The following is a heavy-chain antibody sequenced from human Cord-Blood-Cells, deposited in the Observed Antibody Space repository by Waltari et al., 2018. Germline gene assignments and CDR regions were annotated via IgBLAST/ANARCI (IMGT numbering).Heavy chain of an antibody. CDR3: AREGAGYCSSTSCYEHPFDY. Sequence: QVQLQESGPGLVKPSQTLSLTCTVSGGSISSGGYYLSWIRPPPGKGLEWIGYIYYSGSTYYNPSLKSRVTISVDTSKNQFSLKLSSVTAADTAVYYCAREGAGYCSSTSCYEHPFDYWGQGTLVTVSS. CDR2: IYYSGST. V-gene: IGHV4-31*03. CDR1: GGSISSGGYY. D-gene: IGHD2-2*01. J-gene: IGHJ4*02.